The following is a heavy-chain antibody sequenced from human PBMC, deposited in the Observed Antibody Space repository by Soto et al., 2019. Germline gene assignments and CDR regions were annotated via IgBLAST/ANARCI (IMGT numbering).Heavy chain of an antibody. CDR1: GFTFSSYA. Sequence: GGSLRLSCAASGFTFSSYAMSGVRQAPGKGLEWVSAISGSGGSTYYADSVRGRFTISRDNSKNTLYLQMNSLRAEDTAVYYCAKDYCSGGSCYLFDYWGQGTLVTVSS. D-gene: IGHD2-15*01. CDR2: ISGSGGST. V-gene: IGHV3-23*01. J-gene: IGHJ4*02. CDR3: AKDYCSGGSCYLFDY.